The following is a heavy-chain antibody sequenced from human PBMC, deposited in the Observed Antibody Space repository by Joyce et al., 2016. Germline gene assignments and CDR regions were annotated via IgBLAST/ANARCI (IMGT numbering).Heavy chain of an antibody. CDR1: GFNFSNFA. V-gene: IGHV3-21*06. CDR2: ITRCCSYM. CDR3: ARDPWAARGKGIY. Sequence: EVQLVESGGGLVKPGGSLRLSCAISGFNFSNFAMNLVRQAPGKGLEWVSSITRCCSYMFYADSVKGRFTISRDNAKNSLFLQMNNLRAEDTAVYYCARDPWAARGKGIYWGQGTLVTVSS. J-gene: IGHJ4*02. D-gene: IGHD6-6*01.